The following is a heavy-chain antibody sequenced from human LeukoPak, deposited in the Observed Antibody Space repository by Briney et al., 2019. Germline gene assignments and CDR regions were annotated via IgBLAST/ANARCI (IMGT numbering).Heavy chain of an antibody. V-gene: IGHV3-48*03. CDR1: GFTFSSYQ. J-gene: IGHJ4*02. D-gene: IGHD3-9*01. CDR2: ISSSGDTI. CDR3: ARASYDVLTG. Sequence: GGSLRLSCEASGFTFSSYQMNWVRQAPGKGLEWIAYISSSGDTIYYADSVKGRFTISRDNAENSLYLQMNTLRTEDTAVYYCARASYDVLTGWGQGTLVAVSS.